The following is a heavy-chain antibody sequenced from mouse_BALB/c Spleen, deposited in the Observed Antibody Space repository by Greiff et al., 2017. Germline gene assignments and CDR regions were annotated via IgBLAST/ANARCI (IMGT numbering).Heavy chain of an antibody. D-gene: IGHD1-1*01. CDR3: AREYYGSSPYYFDY. CDR2: IYPYNGGT. V-gene: IGHV1S29*02. Sequence: EVQLQQSGPELVKPGASVKISCKASGYTFTDYNMHWVKQSHGKSLEWIGYIYPYNGGTGYNQKFKSKATLTVDNSSSTAYMELRSLTSEDSAVYYCAREYYGSSPYYFDYWGQGTTLTVSS. J-gene: IGHJ2*01. CDR1: GYTFTDYN.